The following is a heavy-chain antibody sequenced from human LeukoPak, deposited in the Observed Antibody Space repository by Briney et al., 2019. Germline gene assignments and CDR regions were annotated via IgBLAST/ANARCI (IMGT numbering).Heavy chain of an antibody. Sequence: PSETLSLTCAVYGGSFSGYYWSWIRQPPGKGLEWIGEINHSGSTNCNPSLKSRVTISVDTSKNQFSLKLSSVTAADTAVYYCARGFGYYYDTLDWGQGTLVTVSS. J-gene: IGHJ4*02. D-gene: IGHD3-22*01. CDR1: GGSFSGYY. CDR3: ARGFGYYYDTLD. CDR2: INHSGST. V-gene: IGHV4-34*01.